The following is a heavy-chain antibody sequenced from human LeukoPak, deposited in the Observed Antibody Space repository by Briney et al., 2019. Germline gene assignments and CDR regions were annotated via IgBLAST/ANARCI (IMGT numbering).Heavy chain of an antibody. V-gene: IGHV1-18*01. CDR2: ISAYNGNT. D-gene: IGHD5-12*01. CDR1: GYTFTSYG. Sequence: ASVKVSCKASGYTFTSYGISWVRQAPGQGLEWMGWISAYNGNTNYAQKLQGRVTMTTDTSTSTAYMELRSLRSDDTAVYYCARDLPKTGYVGALDIWGQGTMVTVSS. CDR3: ARDLPKTGYVGALDI. J-gene: IGHJ3*02.